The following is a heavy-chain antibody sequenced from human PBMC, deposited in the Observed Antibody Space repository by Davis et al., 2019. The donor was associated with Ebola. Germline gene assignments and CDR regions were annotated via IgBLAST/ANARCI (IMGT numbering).Heavy chain of an antibody. V-gene: IGHV4-59*01. CDR3: ARGLAAAGRGWFDP. CDR1: GGSISSYY. Sequence: PSETLSLTCTVSGGSISSYYWSWIRQPPGKGLEWIGYIYYSGSTNYNPSLKSRVTISVDTSKNQFSLKLSSVTAADTAVYYCARGLAAAGRGWFDPWGQGALVTVSS. CDR2: IYYSGST. J-gene: IGHJ5*02. D-gene: IGHD6-13*01.